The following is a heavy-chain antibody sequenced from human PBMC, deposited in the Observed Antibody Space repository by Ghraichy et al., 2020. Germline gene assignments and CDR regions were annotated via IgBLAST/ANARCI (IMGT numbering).Heavy chain of an antibody. V-gene: IGHV3-23*01. CDR1: GFTFGRYG. Sequence: GSLNISCAASGFTFGRYGMSWVRQAPGKGLEWVSGINNTGGNSNYADSVKGRFTISRDNTKSTLYLQMNSLRVEDTAVYYCAKDYSSGWYDAFDTWGQGTKVTVSS. D-gene: IGHD6-19*01. J-gene: IGHJ3*02. CDR2: INNTGGNS. CDR3: AKDYSSGWYDAFDT.